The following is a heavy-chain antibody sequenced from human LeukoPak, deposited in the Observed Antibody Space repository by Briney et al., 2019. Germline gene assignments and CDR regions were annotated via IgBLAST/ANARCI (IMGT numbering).Heavy chain of an antibody. CDR3: ARDEARYFDWFDY. CDR1: GFTFSSYS. CDR2: ISSSSSYI. Sequence: HGRSLRLSCAASGFTFSSYSMNWVRQAPGKGLEWVSSISSSSSYIYYADSVKGRFTISRDNAKNSLYLQMNSLRAEDTAVYYCARDEARYFDWFDYWGQGTLVTVSS. V-gene: IGHV3-21*01. D-gene: IGHD3-9*01. J-gene: IGHJ4*02.